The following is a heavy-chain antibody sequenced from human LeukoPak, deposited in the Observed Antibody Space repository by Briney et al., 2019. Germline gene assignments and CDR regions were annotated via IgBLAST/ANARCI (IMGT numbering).Heavy chain of an antibody. CDR1: GYTFTSYY. CDR2: INPSGGST. J-gene: IGHJ6*03. CDR3: ARDRAQGLRYFDWLACYYMDV. V-gene: IGHV1-46*01. D-gene: IGHD3-9*01. Sequence: ASVKVSCKASGYTFTSYYMHWVRQAPGQGLEWMGIINPSGGSTSYAQKFQGRVTMTRDMSTSTVYMELSSLRSEDTAVYYCARDRAQGLRYFDWLACYYMDVWGKGTTVTVSS.